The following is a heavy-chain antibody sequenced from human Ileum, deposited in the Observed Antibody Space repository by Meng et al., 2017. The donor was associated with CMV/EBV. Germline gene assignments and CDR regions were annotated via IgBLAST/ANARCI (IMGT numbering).Heavy chain of an antibody. CDR1: GFTFSDYI. Sequence: GESLKISCAASGFTFSDYIMNWVRQAPGKGLEWVSSISATSTYIYYADSVKGRFTISRDNGKNVVYLQMNNVRAEDTAVYYCARDTTSGSYIHHYGMDVWGLGTTVTGSS. J-gene: IGHJ6*01. CDR3: ARDTTSGSYIHHYGMDV. D-gene: IGHD1-26*01. CDR2: ISATSTYI. V-gene: IGHV3-21*06.